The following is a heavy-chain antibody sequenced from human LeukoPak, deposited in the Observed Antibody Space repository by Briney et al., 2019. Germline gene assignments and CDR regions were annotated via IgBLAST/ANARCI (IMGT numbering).Heavy chain of an antibody. V-gene: IGHV3-23*01. D-gene: IGHD3-22*01. Sequence: PGGSLRLSCAASGFTFSNFAMTWVRQAPGKGLEWVSGIGGSGGSTYYADSVKGRFSISRDNSKNTLCLQMNSLRAEDTAVYYCAKGGRWDYYDSSHWGQGTMVTVSS. CDR1: GFTFSNFA. CDR3: AKGGRWDYYDSSH. J-gene: IGHJ3*01. CDR2: IGGSGGST.